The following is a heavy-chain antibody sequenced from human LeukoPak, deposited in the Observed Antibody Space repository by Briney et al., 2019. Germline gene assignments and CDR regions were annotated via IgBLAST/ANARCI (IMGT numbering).Heavy chain of an antibody. CDR3: ARDLPAAIAY. V-gene: IGHV3-33*08. CDR2: IWYDGSNK. J-gene: IGHJ4*02. D-gene: IGHD2-2*02. Sequence: PGGSLRLSCAASGFTFSSYEMNWVRQAPGKGLEWVAVIWYDGSNKYYADSVKGRFTISRDNSKNTLYLQMNSLRAEDTAVYYCARDLPAAIAYWGQGTLVTVSS. CDR1: GFTFSSYE.